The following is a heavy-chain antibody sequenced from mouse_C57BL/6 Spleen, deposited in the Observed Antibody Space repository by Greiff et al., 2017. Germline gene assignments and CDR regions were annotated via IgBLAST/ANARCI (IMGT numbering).Heavy chain of an antibody. J-gene: IGHJ4*01. CDR3: ARDYYGSRGAMDY. CDR2: INPYNGGT. V-gene: IGHV1-19*01. CDR1: GYTFTDYY. Sequence: VQLKESGPVLVKPGASVKMSCKASGYTFTDYYMNWVKQSHGKSLEWIGVINPYNGGTSYNQKLKGKATLTVDKSSSTAYMELNSLTSEDSAVYYCARDYYGSRGAMDYWGQGTSVTVSS. D-gene: IGHD1-1*01.